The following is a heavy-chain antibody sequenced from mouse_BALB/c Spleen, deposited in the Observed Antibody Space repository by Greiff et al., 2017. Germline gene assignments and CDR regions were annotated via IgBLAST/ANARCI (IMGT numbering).Heavy chain of an antibody. D-gene: IGHD1-1*01. CDR2: ISSGGSYT. V-gene: IGHV5-6*01. Sequence: EVKLMESGGDLVKPGGSLKLSCAASGFTFSSYGMSWVRQTPDKRLEWVATISSGGSYTYYPDSVKGRFTISRDNAKNTLYLQMSSLKSEDTAMYYCARHGDYYGSSVLAYWGQGTLVTVSA. CDR3: ARHGDYYGSSVLAY. J-gene: IGHJ3*01. CDR1: GFTFSSYG.